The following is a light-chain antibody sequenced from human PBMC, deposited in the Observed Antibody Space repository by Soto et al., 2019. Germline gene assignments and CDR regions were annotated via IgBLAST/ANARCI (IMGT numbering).Light chain of an antibody. CDR2: DAR. V-gene: IGLV3-21*02. CDR1: DVGGKS. J-gene: IGLJ1*01. Sequence: SYELTQPRSVSVAPGQTATISCGGDDVGGKSVQWYQQKPGQAPVLVLYDARDRPSGIPERFSGSNSGNTATLTISWVEAGDEADFYCQVWETTTDQYIFGSGTKVIVL. CDR3: QVWETTTDQYI.